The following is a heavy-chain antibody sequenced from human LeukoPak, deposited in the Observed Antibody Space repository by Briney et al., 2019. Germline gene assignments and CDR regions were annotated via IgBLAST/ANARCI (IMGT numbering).Heavy chain of an antibody. Sequence: SETLSLTCTVSGGSISSYYWSWIRQPPGKGLEWIGYIYYSGSTNYNPSLKSRVTISVDTSKNQFSLKLSSVTAADTAVYYCARHQGYGYLYYYYMDVWGKGTTVTVSS. V-gene: IGHV4-59*01. CDR1: GGSISSYY. D-gene: IGHD5-18*01. CDR2: IYYSGST. CDR3: ARHQGYGYLYYYYMDV. J-gene: IGHJ6*03.